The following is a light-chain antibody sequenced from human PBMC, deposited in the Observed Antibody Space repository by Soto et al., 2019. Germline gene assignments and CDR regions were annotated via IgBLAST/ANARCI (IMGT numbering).Light chain of an antibody. Sequence: DIVLTQSPATLSLSPGERATLSCRASRSVSRSLAWYQQKPGQTPRLLIYAASNRATGIPARFNGSGSATDFTLTVSSLEPEEFAVYYCQQRSNWPLTFGGGTKVEIK. CDR3: QQRSNWPLT. CDR1: RSVSRS. V-gene: IGKV3-11*01. J-gene: IGKJ4*01. CDR2: AAS.